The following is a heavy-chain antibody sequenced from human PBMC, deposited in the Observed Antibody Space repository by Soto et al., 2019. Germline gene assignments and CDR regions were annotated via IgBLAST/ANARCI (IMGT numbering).Heavy chain of an antibody. CDR2: IIPILGIA. D-gene: IGHD2-15*01. Sequence: QVQLVQSGAEVKKPGSSVKVSCKASGGTFSSYTISWVRQAPGQGLEWMGRIIPILGIANYAQKFQGRVTITADKSTSAADMELSSLGSEDTAVYYCARGQEVAASDYYYYYMDVWGKGTTVTVSS. J-gene: IGHJ6*03. CDR3: ARGQEVAASDYYYYYMDV. CDR1: GGTFSSYT. V-gene: IGHV1-69*02.